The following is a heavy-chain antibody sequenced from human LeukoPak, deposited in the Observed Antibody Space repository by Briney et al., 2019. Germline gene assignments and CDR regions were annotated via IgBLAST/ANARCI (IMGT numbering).Heavy chain of an antibody. D-gene: IGHD6-19*01. CDR1: GFTFSSYG. V-gene: IGHV3-30*18. Sequence: PGRSLRLSCAASGFTFSSYGMHWVRQAPGKGLEWVAVISYDGSNKYYADSVKGRFTISRDNSKNTLYLQMNSLRAEDTAVYYCAKDWEGRSSGWPNWFDPWGQGTLVTVSS. CDR2: ISYDGSNK. CDR3: AKDWEGRSSGWPNWFDP. J-gene: IGHJ5*02.